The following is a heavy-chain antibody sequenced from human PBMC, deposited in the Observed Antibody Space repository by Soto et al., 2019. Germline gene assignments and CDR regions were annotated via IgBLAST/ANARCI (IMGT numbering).Heavy chain of an antibody. CDR3: ARGGAGAYYVDSSGYHIDY. Sequence: MHWVRQAPGKGLEWVAVISYDGNTKYYADSVKGRFAISRDNSKNALYLQMNSLRAEDTAVYYCARGGAGAYYVDSSGYHIDYWGQGTLVTVSS. D-gene: IGHD3-22*01. V-gene: IGHV3-30*03. J-gene: IGHJ4*02. CDR2: ISYDGNTK.